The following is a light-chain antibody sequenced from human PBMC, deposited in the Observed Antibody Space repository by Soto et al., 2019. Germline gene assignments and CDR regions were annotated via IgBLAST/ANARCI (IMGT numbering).Light chain of an antibody. J-gene: IGKJ1*01. V-gene: IGKV1-39*01. CDR3: QQSYTALTWT. CDR1: QSISNY. Sequence: DIQMTQSPSSLSASVGDRVTISCRASQSISNYLNWYQQKPGKAPRLLIHAASSLQSGVPSRFSGSGSGTDFTLTISSLQPEDFATYYCQQSYTALTWTFGQGTKVEI. CDR2: AAS.